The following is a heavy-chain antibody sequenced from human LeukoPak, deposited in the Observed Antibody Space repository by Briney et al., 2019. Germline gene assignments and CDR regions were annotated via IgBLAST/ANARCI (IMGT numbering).Heavy chain of an antibody. CDR1: GFTVSTNY. D-gene: IGHD6-19*01. J-gene: IGHJ4*02. Sequence: GGSLRLFCAASGFTVSTNYMSWVRQVSGEGLEFVSLTSIGGTTDYADSVKGRFTISSDNSKNTLYLQMNSLRAEDTAVYYCARVRSDSSGWYEFDYWGQGTLVTVSS. CDR2: TSIGGTT. V-gene: IGHV3-53*01. CDR3: ARVRSDSSGWYEFDY.